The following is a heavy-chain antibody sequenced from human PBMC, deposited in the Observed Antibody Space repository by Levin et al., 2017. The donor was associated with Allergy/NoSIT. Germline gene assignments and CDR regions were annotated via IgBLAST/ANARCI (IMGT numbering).Heavy chain of an antibody. Sequence: SCVVSGFTFDDYGMSWVRQAPGKGLEWVSGINWNGGSTGYADSVKGRFIISRDNAKNSLYLQMNSLRAEDTALYYCARGGCSSTSCYVVDYWGQGTLVTVSS. CDR3: ARGGCSSTSCYVVDY. D-gene: IGHD2-2*01. CDR1: GFTFDDYG. CDR2: INWNGGST. V-gene: IGHV3-20*04. J-gene: IGHJ4*02.